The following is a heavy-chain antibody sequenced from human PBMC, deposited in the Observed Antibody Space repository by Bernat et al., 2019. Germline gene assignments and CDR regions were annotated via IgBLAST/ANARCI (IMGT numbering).Heavy chain of an antibody. Sequence: QVQLQESGPGLVKPSETLSLTCAVSGYSISSGYYWGWIRQPPGKGLEWIGSIYHSGSTYYNPSLKSRATISVDTSKNQFSLKLSSVTAADTAVYYCAREGNYVWGSYRSPRGYNWFDPWGQGTLVTVSS. V-gene: IGHV4-38-2*02. D-gene: IGHD3-16*02. CDR1: GYSISSGYY. CDR2: IYHSGST. J-gene: IGHJ5*02. CDR3: AREGNYVWGSYRSPRGYNWFDP.